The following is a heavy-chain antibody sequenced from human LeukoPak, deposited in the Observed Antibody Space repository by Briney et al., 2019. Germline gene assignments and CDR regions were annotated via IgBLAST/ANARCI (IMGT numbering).Heavy chain of an antibody. CDR2: INPNSGDT. CDR3: ARFFEYSTSSLDY. Sequence: ASVEVSCKASGYTFTGYYIHWVRQAPGQGLEWMGWINPNSGDTNYAQKFQGRVSMTRDTSISTAYMELSSLTSDDTAVFYCARFFEYSTSSLDYWGQGALVTVSS. V-gene: IGHV1-2*02. CDR1: GYTFTGYY. J-gene: IGHJ4*02. D-gene: IGHD6-6*01.